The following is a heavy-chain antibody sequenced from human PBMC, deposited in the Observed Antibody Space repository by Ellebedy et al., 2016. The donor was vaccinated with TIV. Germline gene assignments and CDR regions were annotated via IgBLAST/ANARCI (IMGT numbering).Heavy chain of an antibody. CDR3: ARDQWLGRAYYFDY. D-gene: IGHD6-19*01. Sequence: GESLKISCAASGFTFSTYWMTWVRQAPGKGLEWVANIKQDGSQKYYVDSVKGRFTISRDNAKNSLYLQMNSLTDEDTAVYYCARDQWLGRAYYFDYWGQGTLVTVSS. CDR1: GFTFSTYW. J-gene: IGHJ4*02. V-gene: IGHV3-7*01. CDR2: IKQDGSQK.